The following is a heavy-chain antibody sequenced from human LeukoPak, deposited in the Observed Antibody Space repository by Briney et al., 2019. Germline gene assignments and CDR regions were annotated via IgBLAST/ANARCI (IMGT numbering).Heavy chain of an antibody. Sequence: GGSLRLSCAASGFTFSSYSMNWVRQAPGKGLEWVSSISSSSSYIYYADSVKGRFTISRDNAKNSLYLQMNSLGAEDTAVYYCAKVLGAITFEGVIVLPDLFFDSWGQGTLVTVSS. CDR2: ISSSSSYI. CDR3: AKVLGAITFEGVIVLPDLFFDS. CDR1: GFTFSSYS. V-gene: IGHV3-21*04. D-gene: IGHD3-16*02. J-gene: IGHJ4*02.